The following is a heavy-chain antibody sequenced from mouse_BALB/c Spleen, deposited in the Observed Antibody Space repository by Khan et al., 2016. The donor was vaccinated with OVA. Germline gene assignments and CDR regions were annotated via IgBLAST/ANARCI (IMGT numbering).Heavy chain of an antibody. CDR1: GFSLTDYD. CDR2: IWGGGNT. J-gene: IGHJ4*01. D-gene: IGHD2-10*02. V-gene: IGHV2-6-5*01. Sequence: VQLKESGPGLVAPSQSLSITCTVSGFSLTDYDVGWIRQPPGKGLEWLGVIWGGGNTYYNSALKSGLSISKDTSKSQVFLKMNSLQTDDTAMYYCAKEVWSYYFALDYWGQGTSVTVSS. CDR3: AKEVWSYYFALDY.